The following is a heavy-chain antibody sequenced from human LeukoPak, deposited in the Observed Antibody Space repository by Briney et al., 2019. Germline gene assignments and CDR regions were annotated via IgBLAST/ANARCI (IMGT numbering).Heavy chain of an antibody. CDR1: GFIFNSYA. CDR3: VKTTRTGYTSSWYDY. V-gene: IGHV3-64D*06. Sequence: GGSLRLSCSASGFIFNSYAMHWVRHAPGKGLEYVSSISSNGGSTYYADSVKDRFTISRDNSKNTLYLQMSSLRAEDTAVYYCVKTTRTGYTSSWYDYWGQGTLVTVSS. D-gene: IGHD6-13*01. J-gene: IGHJ4*02. CDR2: ISSNGGST.